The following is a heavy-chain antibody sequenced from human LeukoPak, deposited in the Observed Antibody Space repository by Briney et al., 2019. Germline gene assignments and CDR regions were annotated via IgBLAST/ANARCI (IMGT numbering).Heavy chain of an antibody. V-gene: IGHV3-53*01. CDR3: ATPSGTYCGGDCYSDIFDY. J-gene: IGHJ4*02. D-gene: IGHD2-21*02. CDR1: GFTVSSNY. CDR2: IYSGGST. Sequence: EGSLRLSCAASGFTVSSNYMTWVRQAPGKGLEWVSVIYSGGSTYYADSVKGRFTISRDNSKNTLYLQMNSLRAEDTAVYYCATPSGTYCGGDCYSDIFDYWGQGTLVTVPS.